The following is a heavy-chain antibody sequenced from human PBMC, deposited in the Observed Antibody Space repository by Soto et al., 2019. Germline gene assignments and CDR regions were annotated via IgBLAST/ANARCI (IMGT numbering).Heavy chain of an antibody. CDR3: ASGLSRRADL. J-gene: IGHJ6*02. Sequence: EVQLVESGGGLVRPGGSLRLSCAASGFTFSSYWMHWVRQAPEKGLVWVSRMNEDGCTTDYADSVKGRFTISRDNAKNTLYLQMKRLRVEESAVYYLASGLSRRADLWGPGTTVTVSS. CDR1: GFTFSSYW. V-gene: IGHV3-74*02. CDR2: MNEDGCTT.